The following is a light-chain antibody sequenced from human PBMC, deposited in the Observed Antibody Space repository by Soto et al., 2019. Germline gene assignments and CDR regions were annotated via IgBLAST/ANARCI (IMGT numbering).Light chain of an antibody. V-gene: IGLV2-23*03. Sequence: QSALTQPASVSGSPGQSITISCTGTSSDVGSYNLVSWYQQHPGKAPKLMIYEGSKRPSGVSNLFSGSKSGNTASLTISGLQAEDNSDYYCCSYAGSSTLVVFGGGTQLTVL. CDR1: SSDVGSYNL. CDR3: CSYAGSSTLVV. J-gene: IGLJ2*01. CDR2: EGS.